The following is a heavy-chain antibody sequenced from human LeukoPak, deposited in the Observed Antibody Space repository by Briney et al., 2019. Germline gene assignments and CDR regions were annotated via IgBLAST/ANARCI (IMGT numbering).Heavy chain of an antibody. CDR2: INHSGST. CDR3: ARADPSGRDWFDP. D-gene: IGHD1-26*01. V-gene: IGHV4-34*01. Sequence: SETLSLTCAVYGGSFSGYYWSWIRQPPGKGLEWIGEINHSGSTNYNPSLKSRVTISVDTSKNQFSLKLSSVTAADTAVYYCARADPSGRDWFDPWGQGTLVTVSS. J-gene: IGHJ5*02. CDR1: GGSFSGYY.